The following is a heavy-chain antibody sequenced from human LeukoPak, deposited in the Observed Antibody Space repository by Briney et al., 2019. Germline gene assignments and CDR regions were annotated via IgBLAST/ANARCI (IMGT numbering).Heavy chain of an antibody. CDR1: GFTFSSYW. Sequence: PGGSLRLSCAASGFTFSSYWMSWVRQAPGKGLERVANIKQDGSEKYYVDSVKGRFTISRDNAKNSLYLQMNSLRAEDTAVYYCARVCRGSYPTFVDYWGQGTLVTVSS. V-gene: IGHV3-7*01. D-gene: IGHD1-26*01. CDR3: ARVCRGSYPTFVDY. J-gene: IGHJ4*02. CDR2: IKQDGSEK.